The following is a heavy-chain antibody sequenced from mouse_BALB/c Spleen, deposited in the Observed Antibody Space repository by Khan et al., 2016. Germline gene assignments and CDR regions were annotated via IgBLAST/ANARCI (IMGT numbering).Heavy chain of an antibody. Sequence: EVKLLESGGGLVQPGGSLKLSCAASGFDFSRYWMSWVRQAPGKGLEWIGEINPDSSTITYTPSLKDKFIISRDNAKNTLYLQMSKGRSEDTALYYGASTFWYFDVWGAGTTVTVSS. CDR3: ASTFWYFDV. CDR2: INPDSSTI. CDR1: GFDFSRYW. J-gene: IGHJ1*01. V-gene: IGHV4-1*02.